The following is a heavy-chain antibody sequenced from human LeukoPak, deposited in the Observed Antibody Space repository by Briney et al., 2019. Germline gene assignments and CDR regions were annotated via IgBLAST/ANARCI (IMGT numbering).Heavy chain of an antibody. D-gene: IGHD3-10*01. CDR1: GFAFCTYA. Sequence: GGSLRLSCAGSGFAFCTYAMSWVRQAPGMGLEWVSRISANGQATYYADSVEGRFTISRDNSKNTLYLQLNSLRAEDTATYYCARDPYNTILYRPAYWGQGTLVTVSS. CDR2: ISANGQAT. V-gene: IGHV3-23*01. J-gene: IGHJ4*02. CDR3: ARDPYNTILYRPAY.